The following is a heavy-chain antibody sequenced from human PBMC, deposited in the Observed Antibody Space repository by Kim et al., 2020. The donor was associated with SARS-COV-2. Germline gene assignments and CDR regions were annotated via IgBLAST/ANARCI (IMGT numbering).Heavy chain of an antibody. J-gene: IGHJ4*02. CDR3: AKDRLGVGASFPLVDY. V-gene: IGHV3-30*18. Sequence: GGSLRLSCAASGFTFSSYGMHWVRQAPGKGLEWVAVISYDGSNKYYADSVKGRFTISRDNSKNTLYLQMNSLRAEDTAVYYCAKDRLGVGASFPLVDYWGQGTLVTVSS. CDR1: GFTFSSYG. D-gene: IGHD1-26*01. CDR2: ISYDGSNK.